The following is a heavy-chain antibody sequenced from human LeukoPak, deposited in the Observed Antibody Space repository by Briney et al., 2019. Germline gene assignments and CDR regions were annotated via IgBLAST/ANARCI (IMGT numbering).Heavy chain of an antibody. CDR3: ARGAPGSYCSGGSCPYIDY. CDR2: VNPNSGHT. Sequence: GASVKVSCKASGYTFTSYDINWVRQATGQGLEGMGLVNPNSGHTGYAQKFQGRVTMARNTSISTAYMDLSSLRSEDTAVYYCARGAPGSYCSGGSCPYIDYWGQGTLVSVSS. D-gene: IGHD2-15*01. CDR1: GYTFTSYD. V-gene: IGHV1-8*01. J-gene: IGHJ4*02.